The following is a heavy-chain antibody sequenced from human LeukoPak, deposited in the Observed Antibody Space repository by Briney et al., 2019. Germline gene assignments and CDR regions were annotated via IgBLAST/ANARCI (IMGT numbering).Heavy chain of an antibody. J-gene: IGHJ6*02. V-gene: IGHV3-48*01. CDR3: AKSQFIWQATAAVDSSSQYYAMDV. Sequence: QPGGSLRLSCAASGFTFSTYGMNWVRQAPGKGLNWVAYISGSDSTVYYADSVKGRFTIARDNSKNTLYLEMSSLRAEDTAVYYCAKSQFIWQATAAVDSSSQYYAMDVWGQGTTVTVSS. CDR2: ISGSDSTV. CDR1: GFTFSTYG. D-gene: IGHD3-22*01.